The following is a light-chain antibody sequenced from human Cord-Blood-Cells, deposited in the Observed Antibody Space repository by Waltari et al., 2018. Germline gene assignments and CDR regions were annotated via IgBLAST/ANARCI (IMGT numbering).Light chain of an antibody. CDR1: QSVSSY. CDR2: DAS. Sequence: EIVLTQSPAPLSLSPGARATISCRASQSVSSYLAWYQQKPGQAPRLLIYDASNRATGIPARFSGSGSGTDFTLTISSLEPEDFAVYYCQQRSNWPLYTFGQGTKLEIK. J-gene: IGKJ2*01. CDR3: QQRSNWPLYT. V-gene: IGKV3-11*01.